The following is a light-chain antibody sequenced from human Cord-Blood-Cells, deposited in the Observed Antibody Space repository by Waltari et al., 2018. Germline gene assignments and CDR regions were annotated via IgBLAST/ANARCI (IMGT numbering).Light chain of an antibody. Sequence: QSVLTQPPSASGTPGQRVTISCSGSSSNIGSNYVSWYQQLPGTAPKLLIYRNKQRPSGVPDRFSGSKSGTSASLAISGLRSEDEADYYCAAWDDSLSGLFGGGTKLTVL. V-gene: IGLV1-47*01. CDR3: AAWDDSLSGL. CDR1: SSNIGSNY. CDR2: RNK. J-gene: IGLJ3*02.